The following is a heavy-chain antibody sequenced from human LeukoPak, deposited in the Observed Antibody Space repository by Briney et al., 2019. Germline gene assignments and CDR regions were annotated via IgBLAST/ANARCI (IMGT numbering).Heavy chain of an antibody. J-gene: IGHJ4*02. CDR3: SRGLDSRKLGY. D-gene: IGHD3-22*01. CDR1: GASFSSGDQY. Sequence: SETLSLTCTVSGASFSSGDQYWNWIRQSPGKGLEWIGSVHPSGRLYSNPSLESRVTISIDTSKNQFSLNLNSVTAADTAVYFCSRGLDSRKLGYWGQGTLVTVSS. V-gene: IGHV4-31*03. CDR2: VHPSGRL.